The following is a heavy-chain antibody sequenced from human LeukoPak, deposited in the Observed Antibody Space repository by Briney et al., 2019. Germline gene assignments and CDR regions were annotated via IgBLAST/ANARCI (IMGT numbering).Heavy chain of an antibody. CDR3: AKAPDWDWFDP. J-gene: IGHJ5*02. CDR2: ISISTSSI. Sequence: PGGSLRLSCAASGFTFSNYNMNWVRQAPGKGLEWVSYISISTSSIYYADSVKGRFTISRDNSKNTLYLQMNSLRAEDTAVYYCAKAPDWDWFDPWGQGTLVTVSS. V-gene: IGHV3-48*01. D-gene: IGHD2-21*01. CDR1: GFTFSNYN.